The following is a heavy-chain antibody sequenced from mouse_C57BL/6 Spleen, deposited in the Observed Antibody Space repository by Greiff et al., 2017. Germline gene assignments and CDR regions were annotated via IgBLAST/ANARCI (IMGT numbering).Heavy chain of an antibody. Sequence: QVTLKESGPGILQSSQTLSLTCSFSGFSLSTSGMGVSWIRQPSGKGLEWLAHIYWDDDKRYNPSLKSRLTISKDTSRNQVFLKITSVDTADTATYYGARLTGYGYFDYWGQGTTLTVSS. D-gene: IGHD4-1*01. CDR1: GFSLSTSGMG. CDR3: ARLTGYGYFDY. V-gene: IGHV8-12*01. CDR2: IYWDDDK. J-gene: IGHJ2*01.